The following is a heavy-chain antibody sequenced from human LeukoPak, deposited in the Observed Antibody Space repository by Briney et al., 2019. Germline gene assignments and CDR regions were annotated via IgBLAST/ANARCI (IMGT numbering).Heavy chain of an antibody. V-gene: IGHV3-7*01. J-gene: IGHJ4*02. CDR2: IKEDGSEK. CDR1: GFTFSNYW. Sequence: PGGSLSLSCAASGFTFSNYWMSWVRQAPGKGLEWVANIKEDGSEKYYVDSVKGRFTISRDNAKNSLYLQMNSLRAEDTAVYYCARFRNYLVDYWGQGTLVTVSS. CDR3: ARFRNYLVDY. D-gene: IGHD1-7*01.